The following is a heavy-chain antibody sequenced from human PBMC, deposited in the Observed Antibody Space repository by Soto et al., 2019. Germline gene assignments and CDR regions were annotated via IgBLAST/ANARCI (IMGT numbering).Heavy chain of an antibody. D-gene: IGHD6-13*01. CDR1: GYTFTDYS. CDR2: INPKSGGT. CDR3: AKAQFGSSTWYYYGMDV. V-gene: IGHV1-2*02. Sequence: GASVKVSCKASGYTFTDYSMYWVRQAPGQGLEWMGWINPKSGGTNYAQKFQDRVTMARDTSINTAYMELSRLRSDDTAMYYCAKAQFGSSTWYYYGMDVWGQGTTVTVSS. J-gene: IGHJ6*02.